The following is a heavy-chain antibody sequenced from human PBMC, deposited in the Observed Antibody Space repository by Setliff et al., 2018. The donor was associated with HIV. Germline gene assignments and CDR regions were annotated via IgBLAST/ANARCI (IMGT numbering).Heavy chain of an antibody. J-gene: IGHJ3*02. Sequence: PSETLSLTCTVSGGSINYYYWNWIRQSPGKGLEWIGFIGYSGSTSYNPSLNSRVTISVDTSKNQFSLKLSSVSTADTAVYYCARWGENSGRPDWRAFDIWGQGTVVTVSS. CDR2: IGYSGST. V-gene: IGHV4-59*01. CDR1: GGSINYYY. D-gene: IGHD1-26*01. CDR3: ARWGENSGRPDWRAFDI.